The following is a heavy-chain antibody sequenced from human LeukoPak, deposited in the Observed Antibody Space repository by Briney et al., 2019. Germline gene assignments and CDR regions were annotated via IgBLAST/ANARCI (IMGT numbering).Heavy chain of an antibody. CDR1: GYTFTSYY. CDR3: ATAGGQSDTAMTSGDYYYYMDV. D-gene: IGHD5-18*01. V-gene: IGHV1-46*01. CDR2: INPSGGST. Sequence: GASVKVSCKASGYTFTSYYMHWVRQAPGQGLEWMGIINPSGGSTSYAQKFQGRVTMTRDTSTSTVYMELSSLRSGDTAVYYCATAGGQSDTAMTSGDYYYYMDVWGKGTTVTVSS. J-gene: IGHJ6*03.